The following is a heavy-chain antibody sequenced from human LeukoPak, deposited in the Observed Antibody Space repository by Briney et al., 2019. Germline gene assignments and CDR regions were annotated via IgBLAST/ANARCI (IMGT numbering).Heavy chain of an antibody. CDR3: ARVGEYGGVDY. CDR1: GYSFTTYY. V-gene: IGHV1-46*01. J-gene: IGHJ4*02. D-gene: IGHD4-23*01. CDR2: INPNGGST. Sequence: ASVKVSCKTSGYSFTTYYIHWVRQAPGQGLEWMGIINPNGGSTTFAQKFQGRVTMTRDMSTSTVYMKLSSLRSEDTAVYYCARVGEYGGVDYWGQGTLVTVSS.